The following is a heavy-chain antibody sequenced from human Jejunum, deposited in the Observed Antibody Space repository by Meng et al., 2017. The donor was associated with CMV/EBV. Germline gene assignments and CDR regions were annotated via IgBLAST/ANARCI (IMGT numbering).Heavy chain of an antibody. V-gene: IGHV3-30-3*01. CDR3: ARDPQLYYDFWSGSHVGALDI. D-gene: IGHD3-3*01. CDR1: YA. CDR2: ISYDGSNK. Sequence: YAMHWVRQAPGKGLEWVAIISYDGSNKYYADSVKGRFTISRDNSKNTLYLQMSSLRPEDTALYYCARDPQLYYDFWSGSHVGALDIWGQGTMVTVSS. J-gene: IGHJ3*02.